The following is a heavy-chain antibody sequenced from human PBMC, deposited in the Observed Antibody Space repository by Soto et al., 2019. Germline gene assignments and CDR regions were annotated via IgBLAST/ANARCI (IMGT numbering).Heavy chain of an antibody. Sequence: QVQLQESGPGLVKPSETLSLTCTVSGGSISSYYWSWIRQPPGKGLEWIGYIYYSGSTNYNPSLKSRVTISVDTSKNQFSLKLSSVTAADTAVYYCARGKGGDSSSSDWGQGTLVTVSS. CDR2: IYYSGST. CDR1: GGSISSYY. CDR3: ARGKGGDSSSSD. D-gene: IGHD6-6*01. J-gene: IGHJ4*02. V-gene: IGHV4-59*01.